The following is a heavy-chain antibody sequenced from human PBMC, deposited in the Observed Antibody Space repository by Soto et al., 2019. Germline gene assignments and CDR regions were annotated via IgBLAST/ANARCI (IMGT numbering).Heavy chain of an antibody. CDR2: ISYDGSNK. CDR3: AKDRSLLWFGELLA. J-gene: IGHJ5*02. V-gene: IGHV3-30*18. CDR1: GFTFSSYG. D-gene: IGHD3-10*01. Sequence: PGGSLRLSCAASGFTFSSYGMHWVRQAPGKGLEWVAVISYDGSNKYYADSVKGRFTISRDNSKNTLYLQMNSLRAEDTAVYYCAKDRSLLWFGELLAWGQGTLVTVSS.